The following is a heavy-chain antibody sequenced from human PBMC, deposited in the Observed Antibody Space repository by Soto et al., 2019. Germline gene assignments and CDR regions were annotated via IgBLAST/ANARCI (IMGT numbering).Heavy chain of an antibody. J-gene: IGHJ5*02. V-gene: IGHV4-59*06. CDR3: ARGPFYCINGVCYTPHSYNWFDP. CDR1: GGSISSYY. CDR2: IYYSGST. D-gene: IGHD2-8*01. Sequence: SETLSLTCTVSGGSISSYYWSWIRQPPGKGLEWIGYIYYSGSTYYNPSLKSRVTISVDTSKNQFSLKLSSVTAADTAVYYCARGPFYCINGVCYTPHSYNWFDPWGQGTLVTVS.